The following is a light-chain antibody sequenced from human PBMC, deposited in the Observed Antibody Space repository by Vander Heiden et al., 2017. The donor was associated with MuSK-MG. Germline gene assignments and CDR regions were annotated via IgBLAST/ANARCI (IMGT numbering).Light chain of an antibody. J-gene: IGKJ2*01. Sequence: DLVMAQSPLSLPVTPGEPAAISCRASQSRLHSNGYNYLDWYLQKPGQSPQLLIYLGSNRASGVPDRFSGSGSVTDFTLKISRVESEDVAVYYCRQALQTPRTFGQGTKLEIK. V-gene: IGKV2-28*01. CDR2: LGS. CDR1: QSRLHSNGYNY. CDR3: RQALQTPRT.